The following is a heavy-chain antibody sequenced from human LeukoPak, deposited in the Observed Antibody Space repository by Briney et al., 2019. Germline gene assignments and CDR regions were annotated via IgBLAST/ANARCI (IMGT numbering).Heavy chain of an antibody. CDR3: ARASAWYDSSGYYFDY. CDR2: INPNNGGT. Sequence: ASVKVSCKASGYTFTGYYMHWVRQAPGQGLEWMGRINPNNGGTNSAQKFQGRVTMTRDTSISTAYMELSRLRSDDTAVYYCARASAWYDSSGYYFDYWGQGTLVTVSS. D-gene: IGHD3-22*01. J-gene: IGHJ4*02. CDR1: GYTFTGYY. V-gene: IGHV1-2*06.